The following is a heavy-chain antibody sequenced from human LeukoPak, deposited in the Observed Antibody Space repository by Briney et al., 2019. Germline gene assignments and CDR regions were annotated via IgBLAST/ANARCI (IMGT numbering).Heavy chain of an antibody. V-gene: IGHV3-15*01. CDR2: IKSKTDGGTT. D-gene: IGHD2-15*01. J-gene: IGHJ4*02. CDR1: GFTFSNAW. Sequence: GGSLRLSCAASGFTFSNAWMSWVRQAPGKGLEWVGRIKSKTDGGTTDYAAPVKGRFTISRDDSKNTLYLQMNSLKPEDTAVYYCTTGYCSGGSCYSSYFDYWGQGTLVTVTS. CDR3: TTGYCSGGSCYSSYFDY.